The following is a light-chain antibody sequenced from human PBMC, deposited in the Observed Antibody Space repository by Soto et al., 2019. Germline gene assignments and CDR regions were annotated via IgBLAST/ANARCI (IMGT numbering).Light chain of an antibody. CDR2: DND. Sequence: QSALTQPPSVSAAPGQKVIISCSGSSSNIGNNYVSWYQQVPGTAPKLLIYDNDKRPSGIPDRFSGSKGGTSATLGITGLQTGDEADYYCGTWDSSLSALFGGGTQLTVL. J-gene: IGLJ2*01. V-gene: IGLV1-51*01. CDR3: GTWDSSLSAL. CDR1: SSNIGNNY.